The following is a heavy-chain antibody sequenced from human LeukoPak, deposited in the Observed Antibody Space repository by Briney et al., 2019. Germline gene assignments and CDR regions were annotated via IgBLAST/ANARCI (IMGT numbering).Heavy chain of an antibody. CDR1: GGSIINYF. CDR3: ARASAGWYGLFDS. J-gene: IGHJ5*01. D-gene: IGHD6-19*01. CDR2: IHDSGRT. V-gene: IGHV4-59*01. Sequence: SETLSLTCTVSGGSIINYFWSWIRQSPGKGLEWIAFIHDSGRTNYNPSLKRRVTISMDTSKNQFSLRLTSVTAADTAVYYCARASAGWYGLFDSWGQGTLLTVSS.